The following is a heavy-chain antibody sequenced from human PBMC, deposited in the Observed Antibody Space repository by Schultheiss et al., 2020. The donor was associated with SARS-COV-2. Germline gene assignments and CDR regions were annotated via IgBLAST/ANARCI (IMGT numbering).Heavy chain of an antibody. CDR1: GGSFSGYY. V-gene: IGHV4-34*01. CDR2: INHSGST. D-gene: IGHD6-6*01. CDR3: ASDPSIAARQRGDLFDP. J-gene: IGHJ5*02. Sequence: SQTLSLTCAVYGGSFSGYYWSWIRQPPGKGLEWIGEINHSGSTNYNPSLKSRVTISVDTSKNQFSLKLSSVTAADTAVYYCASDPSIAARQRGDLFDPWGQGTLVTVSS.